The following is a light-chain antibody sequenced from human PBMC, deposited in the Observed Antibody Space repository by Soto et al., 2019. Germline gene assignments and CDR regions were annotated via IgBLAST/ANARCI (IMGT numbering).Light chain of an antibody. CDR1: SSDVGAYTY. CDR2: DVS. V-gene: IGLV2-14*03. J-gene: IGLJ1*01. Sequence: QSALTQPASVSGSPGQSITISCSGTSSDVGAYTYVSWYQVHPGEPPKLVIYDVSKRPSGVSNRFSGSKSANTASLTISGLQAEDEGDYYCSSYRSTSTLGVFGTGTKVTVL. CDR3: SSYRSTSTLGV.